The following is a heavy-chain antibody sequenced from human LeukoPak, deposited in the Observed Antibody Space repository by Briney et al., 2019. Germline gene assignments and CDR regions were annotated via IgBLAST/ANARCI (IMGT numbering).Heavy chain of an antibody. CDR1: GFTFSSYS. V-gene: IGHV3-48*04. J-gene: IGHJ4*02. Sequence: GGSLRLSCAASGFTFSSYSMNWVRQAPGKGLEWVSYIGSSSSTIYYGDSVKGRFTISRDNAKNSLYLQMNSLRAEDTAVHYCARDQVSVAGTGIDYWGQGTLVTVSS. D-gene: IGHD6-19*01. CDR3: ARDQVSVAGTGIDY. CDR2: IGSSSSTI.